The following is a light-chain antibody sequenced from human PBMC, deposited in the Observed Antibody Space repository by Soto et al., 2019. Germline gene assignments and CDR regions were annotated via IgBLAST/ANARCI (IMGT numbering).Light chain of an antibody. V-gene: IGLV2-14*03. J-gene: IGLJ1*01. CDR1: SSDVGYYNH. CDR2: DVT. CDR3: AVWDDGLNGYV. Sequence: QSALAQPASVSGSPGQSITISCTGTSSDVGYYNHVSWYQQHPGKAPKLMIYDVTNRPSGVSNRFFGSKSGNTASLTISGLQAEDEADYYCAVWDDGLNGYVFGTGTKVTVL.